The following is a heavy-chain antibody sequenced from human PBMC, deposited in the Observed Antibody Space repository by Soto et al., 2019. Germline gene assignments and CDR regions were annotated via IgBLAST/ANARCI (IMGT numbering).Heavy chain of an antibody. CDR2: IHYSGST. J-gene: IGHJ4*02. V-gene: IGHV4-39*01. D-gene: IGHD3-22*01. CDR3: AAHDSGGYYAEY. CDR1: VNSSTFMVTY. Sequence: QLQLQESGPGLWRLSETFSSPALFLVNSSTFMVTYWGGSGKPPGRGLEWMGSIHYSGSTYYNPSLKSRVTISGDTSKKQFSLKLTSVTAADAAVYYCAAHDSGGYYAEYWGQGTLVTVSA.